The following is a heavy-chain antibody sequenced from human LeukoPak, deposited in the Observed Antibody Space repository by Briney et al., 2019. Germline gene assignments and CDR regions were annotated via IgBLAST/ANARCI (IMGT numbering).Heavy chain of an antibody. CDR1: GFTFNSYG. V-gene: IGHV3-30*18. J-gene: IGHJ4*02. CDR3: AKVVSGWYGYFDY. Sequence: GRSLRRSCAASGFTFNSYGMHWLRQAPGQGLEWVAVISYDGIQKYYADSVKGRFTISRDNSKITLYLQMNRLRAEDTAVYYRAKVVSGWYGYFDYWGQGTLVTVSS. D-gene: IGHD6-19*01. CDR2: ISYDGIQK.